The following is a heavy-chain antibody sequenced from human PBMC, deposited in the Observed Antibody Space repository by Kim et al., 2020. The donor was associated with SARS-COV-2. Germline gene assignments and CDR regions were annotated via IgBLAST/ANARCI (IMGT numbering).Heavy chain of an antibody. CDR2: ISYDGSNK. CDR3: ARAYCSSSTCYSPAL. V-gene: IGHV3-30-3*01. J-gene: IGHJ4*02. D-gene: IGHD2-2*01. Sequence: GGSLRLSCAASGFTFSSYAMYWVRQAPGKGLEWVAVISYDGSNKYYADSVKGRFTISRDNSKNTLYLQMNSLRAEDTAVYYCARAYCSSSTCYSPALWGQGTLVTVSS. CDR1: GFTFSSYA.